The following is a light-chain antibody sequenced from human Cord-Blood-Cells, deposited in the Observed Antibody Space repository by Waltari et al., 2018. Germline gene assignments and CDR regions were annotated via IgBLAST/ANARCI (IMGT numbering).Light chain of an antibody. J-gene: IGKJ1*01. Sequence: EIVFTQSTDTLSLSPGDRATLSCRSSQSVSRYLAWYQQKPGQASRAPIYDASNRATGIPARFSGSGSGTDFTLTISSLEPEDLAVYYCQQRSNWPPWTFGQGTKVEI. CDR2: DAS. CDR1: QSVSRY. CDR3: QQRSNWPPWT. V-gene: IGKV3-11*01.